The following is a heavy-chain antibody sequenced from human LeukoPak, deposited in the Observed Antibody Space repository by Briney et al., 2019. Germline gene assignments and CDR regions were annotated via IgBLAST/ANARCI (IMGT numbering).Heavy chain of an antibody. J-gene: IGHJ4*02. Sequence: SETLSLTCTVSGGSISSYYWSWIRQPPGKGLEWIGYIYYSGSTNYNPSLKSRVTISVDTSKNQFSLRLNSVTAADTAVFYCARGEGYGSGTVHFDYWGRGILVTVPS. CDR2: IYYSGST. CDR3: ARGEGYGSGTVHFDY. V-gene: IGHV4-59*12. D-gene: IGHD3-10*01. CDR1: GGSISSYY.